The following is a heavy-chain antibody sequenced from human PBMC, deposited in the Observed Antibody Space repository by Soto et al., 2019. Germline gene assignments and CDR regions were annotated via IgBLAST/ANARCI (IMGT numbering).Heavy chain of an antibody. V-gene: IGHV4-4*07. CDR2: MYNSGST. D-gene: IGHD3-22*01. CDR1: GGTISSDC. Sequence: SETLCLTCTVSGGTISSDCWSWIRQPAGKGLEWIGRMYNSGSTNYNPSLKSRVTVALPTSKKQFSLQLSSVTAADAAVYYWSSALSAYDSSGSLDAFHIWGRGTMVTVSS. CDR3: SSALSAYDSSGSLDAFHI. J-gene: IGHJ3*02.